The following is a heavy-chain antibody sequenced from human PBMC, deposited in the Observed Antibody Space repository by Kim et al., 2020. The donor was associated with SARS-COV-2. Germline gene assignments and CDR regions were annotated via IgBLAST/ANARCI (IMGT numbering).Heavy chain of an antibody. D-gene: IGHD3-16*01. V-gene: IGHV3-21*04. CDR3: ARDRGQYVWGTLDAFDI. CDR1: GFTFSSYS. CDR2: ISSSSGYI. Sequence: GGSLRLSCAASGFTFSSYSMNWVRQAPGKGLEWVSSISSSSGYIYYADSVKGRFTISRDNAKNSLYLQMNSLRAEDTAVYYCARDRGQYVWGTLDAFDIWGQGTMVTVSS. J-gene: IGHJ3*02.